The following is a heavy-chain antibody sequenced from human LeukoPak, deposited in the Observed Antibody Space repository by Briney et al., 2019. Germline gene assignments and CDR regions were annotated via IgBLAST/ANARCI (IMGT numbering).Heavy chain of an antibody. J-gene: IGHJ4*02. CDR3: AKVEYSSSSYTFHYYFDY. CDR1: GFTFSSYA. V-gene: IGHV3-23*01. CDR2: ISGSGGST. D-gene: IGHD6-6*01. Sequence: GGSLRLSCAASGFTFSSYAMSWVRQAPGKGLEWVSAISGSGGSTYYADSVKGRFTISRDNSKNTPYLQMNSLRAEDTAVYYCAKVEYSSSSYTFHYYFDYWGQGTLVTVSS.